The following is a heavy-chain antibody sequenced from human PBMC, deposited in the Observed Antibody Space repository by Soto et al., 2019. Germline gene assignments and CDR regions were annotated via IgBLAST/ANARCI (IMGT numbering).Heavy chain of an antibody. CDR1: GFSLSTTGAG. Sequence: QITLRESGPPLVQPTQTLTLTCTFSGFSLSTTGAGVAWIRQPPGKALEWLALLYWDGDKRYTPSLKNRLSIAKDPSSNQVVLTMTNMDPMDTATYYCAKDVSDYWGQGTLVTVSS. J-gene: IGHJ4*02. V-gene: IGHV2-5*02. CDR2: LYWDGDK. CDR3: AKDVSDY.